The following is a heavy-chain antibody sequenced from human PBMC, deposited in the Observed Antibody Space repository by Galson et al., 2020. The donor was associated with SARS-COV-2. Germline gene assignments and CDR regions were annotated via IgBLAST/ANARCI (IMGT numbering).Heavy chain of an antibody. Sequence: SETLSLTCTVSGVSMTSGYYYWSWIRQPAGEGLEWIGRIYTSGSTNYNPSLKSRVTMSVDTSKNQFSLKLSSVTAADTAVYYCARGLYPSSGWVFDYWGQGTLVTVSS. CDR3: ARGLYPSSGWVFDY. J-gene: IGHJ4*02. V-gene: IGHV4-61*02. CDR1: GVSMTSGYYY. D-gene: IGHD6-19*01. CDR2: IYTSGST.